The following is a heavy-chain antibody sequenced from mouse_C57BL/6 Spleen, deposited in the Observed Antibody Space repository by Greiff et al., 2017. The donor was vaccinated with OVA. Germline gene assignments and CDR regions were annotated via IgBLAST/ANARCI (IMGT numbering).Heavy chain of an antibody. J-gene: IGHJ3*01. CDR2: IDPEDGET. D-gene: IGHD6-2*01. CDR3: AEDPLDVSPWFAY. CDR1: GFNIKDYY. V-gene: IGHV14-2*01. Sequence: VQLQQSGAELVKPGASVKLSCTASGFNIKDYYMHWVKQRTEQGLEWIGRIDPEDGETKYAPKFQGKATITADTSSNKAYLQLSSLTSEDTAVDYCAEDPLDVSPWFAYWGQGTLVTVSA.